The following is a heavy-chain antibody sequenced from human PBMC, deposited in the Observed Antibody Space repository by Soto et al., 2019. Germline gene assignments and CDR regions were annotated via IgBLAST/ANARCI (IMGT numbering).Heavy chain of an antibody. CDR1: GYTFTSYG. D-gene: IGHD1-26*01. V-gene: IGHV1-18*04. Sequence: AASVKVSCKASGYTFTSYGISWVRQAPGQGLEWMGWISAYNGNTNYAQKLQGRVTMTTDTSTSTAYMELRSLRSDDTAVYYCAREVVGSGSYSFYFDYWGQGTLVTVSS. CDR2: ISAYNGNT. J-gene: IGHJ4*02. CDR3: AREVVGSGSYSFYFDY.